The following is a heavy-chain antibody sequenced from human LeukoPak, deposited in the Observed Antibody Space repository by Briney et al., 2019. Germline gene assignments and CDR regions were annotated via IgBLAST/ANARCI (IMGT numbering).Heavy chain of an antibody. CDR2: IYTSGST. V-gene: IGHV4-4*07. CDR1: GGSISSYY. J-gene: IGHJ4*02. D-gene: IGHD2-2*01. Sequence: SETLSLTCTVSGGSISSYYWSWIRQPAGKGLEWIGRIYTSGSTNYNPSLKSRVTMSVDTSKNQFSLKLSSVTAADTAVYYCARTDIVVVPAARIGFDYWGQGTLVTVSS. CDR3: ARTDIVVVPAARIGFDY.